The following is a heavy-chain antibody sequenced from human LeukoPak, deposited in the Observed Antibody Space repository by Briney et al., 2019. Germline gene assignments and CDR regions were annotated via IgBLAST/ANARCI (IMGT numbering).Heavy chain of an antibody. CDR2: IKQDGSDR. CDR1: GFTFSSYE. CDR3: VRAVSGEFAY. J-gene: IGHJ4*02. V-gene: IGHV3-7*01. D-gene: IGHD3-10*01. Sequence: GGSLRLSCAASGFTFSSYEMNWVRQAPGKGLEWVANIKQDGSDRYYVDSVKGRFTISRDNAKNSVFLQMNSLRAEDTALYYCVRAVSGEFAYWGQGILVTVSS.